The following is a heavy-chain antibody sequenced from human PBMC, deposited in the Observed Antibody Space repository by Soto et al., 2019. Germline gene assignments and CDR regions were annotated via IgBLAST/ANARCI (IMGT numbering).Heavy chain of an antibody. CDR2: ISNDGSNT. J-gene: IGHJ4*02. Sequence: PVVLQRDPYAAAGFTRRDYYMHRALQATGKGLVWVSRISNDGSNTDYADSVKGRFTISRDNAKNTMHLQMNSLRAEDTAVYYCARVPDCSSSGCYSYFDIWGQGTLVTVSS. D-gene: IGHD2-2*01. V-gene: IGHV3-74*01. CDR3: ARVPDCSSSGCYSYFDI. CDR1: GFTRRDYY.